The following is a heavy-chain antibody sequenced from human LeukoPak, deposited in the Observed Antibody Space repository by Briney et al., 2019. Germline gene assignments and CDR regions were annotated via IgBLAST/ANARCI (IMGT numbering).Heavy chain of an antibody. Sequence: SETLSLTCTVSSGSINSYYWSWIRQPPGKGLEWIGYIYYSGSTNYNPSLKSRVTISVDTSKNQFSLKLSSVTAADTAVYYCARHGSQWLVPYYYYYMDVWGKGTTVTISS. D-gene: IGHD6-19*01. CDR3: ARHGSQWLVPYYYYYMDV. CDR1: SGSINSYY. V-gene: IGHV4-59*08. J-gene: IGHJ6*03. CDR2: IYYSGST.